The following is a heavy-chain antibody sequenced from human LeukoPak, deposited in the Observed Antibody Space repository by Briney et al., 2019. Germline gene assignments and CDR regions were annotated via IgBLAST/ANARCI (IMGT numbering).Heavy chain of an antibody. V-gene: IGHV3-23*01. D-gene: IGHD3-22*01. CDR1: GFNFDTYT. CDR3: VKDTGMYSYDSSGFDN. CDR2: ISASGGMS. Sequence: GGSLRLSCAASGFNFDTYTMNWVRQAPGKGLQWVALISASGGMSYYTDSVKGRFSISRDSFRNTLHLKMNDLRTEDTAVYYCVKDTGMYSYDSSGFDNWGQEPWSPSPQ. J-gene: IGHJ4*01.